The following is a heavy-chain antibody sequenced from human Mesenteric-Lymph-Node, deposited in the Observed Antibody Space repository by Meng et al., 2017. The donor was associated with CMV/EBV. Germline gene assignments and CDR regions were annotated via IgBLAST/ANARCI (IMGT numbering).Heavy chain of an antibody. Sequence: ETLSLTCGASGFTFGSYWMSWVRQAPGKGLAWVANINQDGSVKYYVDSVKGRFTISRDNAKNSLYLQMNSLRVEDTAVYYCARDNDGKDYWGQGTLVTVSS. J-gene: IGHJ4*02. V-gene: IGHV3-7*01. CDR1: GFTFGSYW. D-gene: IGHD5-24*01. CDR2: INQDGSVK. CDR3: ARDNDGKDY.